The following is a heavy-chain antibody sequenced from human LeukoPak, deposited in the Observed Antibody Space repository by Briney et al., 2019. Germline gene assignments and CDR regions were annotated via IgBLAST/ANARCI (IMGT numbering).Heavy chain of an antibody. Sequence: PSETLSLTCNVSGASVTSYYWSWIRQPAGKRLEWLGRVDIRGRINYNPSLKSRVSISLDTSQNHFPLKLTSVTAADTAVYFCAGASGLTETTFDFGVWGQGALVTVSS. CDR1: GASVTSYY. CDR2: VDIRGRI. D-gene: IGHD4-17*01. CDR3: AGASGLTETTFDFGV. V-gene: IGHV4-4*07. J-gene: IGHJ4*02.